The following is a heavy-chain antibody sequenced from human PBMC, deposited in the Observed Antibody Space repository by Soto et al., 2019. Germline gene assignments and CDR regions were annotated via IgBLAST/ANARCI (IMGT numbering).Heavy chain of an antibody. CDR3: ARVRDRFDP. CDR2: IDHSGYT. V-gene: IGHV4-34*01. CDR1: GGSFSGYY. Sequence: QVQLQQRGAGLLKPSETLSLTCAVYGGSFSGYYWNWIRQPPGKGLEWIGEIDHSGYTNYNPSLKSRVTISVDTSKNQFSLRLTSVTAADTAVYYCARVRDRFDPWGQGTLVTVSS. J-gene: IGHJ5*02. D-gene: IGHD3-3*01.